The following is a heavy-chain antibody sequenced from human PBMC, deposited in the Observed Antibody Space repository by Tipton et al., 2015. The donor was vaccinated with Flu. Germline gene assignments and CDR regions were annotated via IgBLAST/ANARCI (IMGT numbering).Heavy chain of an antibody. CDR2: IYHSGST. CDR1: GYSISSGFY. Sequence: LRLSCTVSGYSISSGFYWGWIRQPPGKGLGWIGNIYHSGSTFYNPSLKSRVTISVDTSKNQSSLKLSSVTAADTAVYYCARGDGYNFDYWGQGTLVTVSS. J-gene: IGHJ4*02. D-gene: IGHD5-24*01. CDR3: ARGDGYNFDY. V-gene: IGHV4-38-2*02.